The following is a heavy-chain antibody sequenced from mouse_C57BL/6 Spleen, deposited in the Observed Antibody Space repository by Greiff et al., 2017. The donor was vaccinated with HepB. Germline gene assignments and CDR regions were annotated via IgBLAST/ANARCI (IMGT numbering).Heavy chain of an antibody. D-gene: IGHD1-1*01. CDR2: ISDGGSYT. V-gene: IGHV5-4*01. J-gene: IGHJ1*03. Sequence: EVKVVESGGGLVKPGGSLKLSCAASGFTFSSYAMSWVRQTPEKRLVWVATISDGGSYTYYPDNVKGRFTISRDNAKNNLYLQMSHLKSEDTAMYYCARDRDYGSLYWYFDVWGTGTTVTVSS. CDR1: GFTFSSYA. CDR3: ARDRDYGSLYWYFDV.